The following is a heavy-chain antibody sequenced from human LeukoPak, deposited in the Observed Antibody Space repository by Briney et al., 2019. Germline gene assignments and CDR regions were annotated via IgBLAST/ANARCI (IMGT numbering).Heavy chain of an antibody. CDR1: GFTFSSYE. Sequence: GGSLRLSCAASGFTFSSYEMNWVRQAPGKGLEWVSYISSSGSTIYYADSVKGRFTISRDNAKNSLYLQMNSLRAEDTAVYYCARARDYDFWSGYPWVGGNGMDVWGQGTTVTVSS. CDR3: ARARDYDFWSGYPWVGGNGMDV. D-gene: IGHD3-3*01. J-gene: IGHJ6*02. CDR2: ISSSGSTI. V-gene: IGHV3-48*03.